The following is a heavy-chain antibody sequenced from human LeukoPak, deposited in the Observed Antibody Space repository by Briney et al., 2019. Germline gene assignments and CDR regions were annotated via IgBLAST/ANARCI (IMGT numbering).Heavy chain of an antibody. D-gene: IGHD4-17*01. CDR3: ARDPDPHDYGDYEEGFWYYYPMDV. Sequence: GGSLRLSCAASGFTLSTYSMNWVRQPPGKGLEWVSSITSSSSYYADSVKGRFTISRDNAKNSLFLQMNSLRAEDTAVYFCARDPDPHDYGDYEEGFWYYYPMDVWGKGATVTVSS. CDR1: GFTLSTYS. V-gene: IGHV3-21*01. CDR2: ITSSSSY. J-gene: IGHJ6*04.